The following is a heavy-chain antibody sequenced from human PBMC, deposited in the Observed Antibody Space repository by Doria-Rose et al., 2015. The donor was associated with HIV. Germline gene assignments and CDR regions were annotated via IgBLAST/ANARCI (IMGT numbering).Heavy chain of an antibody. D-gene: IGHD6-13*01. Sequence: QITLKESGPVLVKPTETLTLTCTVSGVSLSSPGMGVSWIRQPPGKALEWLAHMFSDDERSYKTSLKSRLTISRSTSKSQVVLTMTDMDPVGTATYYCARIKSSRWYHKYYFDFWGQGTLVIVSA. CDR3: ARIKSSRWYHKYYFDF. CDR2: MFSDDER. J-gene: IGHJ4*02. V-gene: IGHV2-26*01. CDR1: GVSLSSPGMG.